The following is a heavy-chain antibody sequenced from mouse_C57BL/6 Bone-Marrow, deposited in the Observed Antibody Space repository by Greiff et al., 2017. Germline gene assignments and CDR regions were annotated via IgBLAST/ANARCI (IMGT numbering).Heavy chain of an antibody. CDR3: VYDYDLAWFAY. J-gene: IGHJ3*01. CDR2: ISSGSSTI. Sequence: EVHLVESGGGLVKPGGSLKLSCAASGFTFSDYGMHWVRQAPEKGLEWVAYISSGSSTIYYADTVKGRFPISRDNAKNTLFLQMTSLRSEDTAMYYCVYDYDLAWFAYWGQGTLVTVSA. V-gene: IGHV5-17*01. D-gene: IGHD2-4*01. CDR1: GFTFSDYG.